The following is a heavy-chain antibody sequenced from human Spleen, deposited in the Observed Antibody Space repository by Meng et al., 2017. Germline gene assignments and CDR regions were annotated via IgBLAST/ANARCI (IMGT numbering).Heavy chain of an antibody. Sequence: SVKVSCKASGGTFSSYAISWVRQAPGQGLEWMGGIIPIFVTANYAQKFQGRVTITADESTSTVYMELTRLTSEDTDVYFCARKTGNCISTTCYSLDYWVQGTLVTVSS. J-gene: IGHJ4*02. CDR2: IIPIFVTA. D-gene: IGHD2-2*01. CDR3: ARKTGNCISTTCYSLDY. CDR1: GGTFSSYA. V-gene: IGHV1-69*13.